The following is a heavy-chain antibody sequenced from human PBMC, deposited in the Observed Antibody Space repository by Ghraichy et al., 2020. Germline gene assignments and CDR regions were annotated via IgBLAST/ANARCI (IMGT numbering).Heavy chain of an antibody. J-gene: IGHJ3*02. Sequence: GESLNISCAASGFTFSSYAMSWVRQAPGKGLEWVSAISGSGGSTYYADSVKGRFTISRDNSKNTLYLQMNSLRAEDTVVYYCAKDGYYYDSSGHAFDIWGQGTMVTVSS. CDR2: ISGSGGST. CDR3: AKDGYYYDSSGHAFDI. V-gene: IGHV3-23*01. CDR1: GFTFSSYA. D-gene: IGHD3-22*01.